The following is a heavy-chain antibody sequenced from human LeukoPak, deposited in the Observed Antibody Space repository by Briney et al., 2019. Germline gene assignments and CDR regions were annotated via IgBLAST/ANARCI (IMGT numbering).Heavy chain of an antibody. D-gene: IGHD1-1*01. CDR2: ISWNSGSI. CDR3: AKDTTMALAYYYMDV. J-gene: IGHJ6*03. Sequence: GRSLRLSCTACGWTLCDYGRQSVRQVPGKSPKWLAAISWNSGSIGYADYVKGLFTISRDNSGNSVFLFMNDLRPDDTAMYFCAKDTTMALAYYYMDVWGKGTRVIVSS. CDR1: GWTLCDYG. V-gene: IGHV3-9*01.